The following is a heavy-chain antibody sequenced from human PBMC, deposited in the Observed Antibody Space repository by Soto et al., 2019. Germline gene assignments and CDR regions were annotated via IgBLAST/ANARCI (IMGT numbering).Heavy chain of an antibody. Sequence: SETLSLTCAVYGGSFSGYYWSWIRQPPGKGLEWIGEINHSGSTNYNPSLKSRVTVSVDTSKNQFSLKLSSVTAADTAVYYCARGRYMDVWGKGTTVTVSS. V-gene: IGHV4-34*01. CDR3: ARGRYMDV. CDR1: GGSFSGYY. J-gene: IGHJ6*03. CDR2: INHSGST.